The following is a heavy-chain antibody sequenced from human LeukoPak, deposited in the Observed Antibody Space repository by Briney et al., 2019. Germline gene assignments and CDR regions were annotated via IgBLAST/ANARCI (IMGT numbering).Heavy chain of an antibody. V-gene: IGHV4-34*10. CDR1: SRSFNGYY. Sequence: SETLSLTCAVYSRSFNGYYWNWIRQPPGKGLEWIGSISYSGPTYYNPSLKSRITVSLDTSKNQLSLKVNSVTAADTAVYYCARAKYSSSWYLDYWGQGTLVTVSS. CDR3: ARAKYSSSWYLDY. D-gene: IGHD6-13*01. J-gene: IGHJ4*02. CDR2: ISYSGPT.